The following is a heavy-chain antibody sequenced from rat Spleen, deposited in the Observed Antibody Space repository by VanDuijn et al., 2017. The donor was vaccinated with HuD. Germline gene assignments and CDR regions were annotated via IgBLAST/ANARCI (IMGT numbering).Heavy chain of an antibody. V-gene: IGHV5S10*01. D-gene: IGHD1-1*01. CDR1: GFTFNDYN. J-gene: IGHJ2*01. CDR2: IIYDGRRT. Sequence: EVQLVESGGGSVQPGRSLKLSCAASGFTFNDYNMAWVRQAPKRGLDWVATIIYDGRRTYYRDSVKGRFTISRDSAKNTLYLQMDSLRSEDTATYYCATHSRGSTTAVVPRGYFAYWGQGVMVTVSS. CDR3: ATHSRGSTTAVVPRGYFAY.